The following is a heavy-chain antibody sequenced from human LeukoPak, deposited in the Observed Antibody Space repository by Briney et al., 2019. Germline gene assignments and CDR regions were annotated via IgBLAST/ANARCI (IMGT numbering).Heavy chain of an antibody. J-gene: IGHJ6*03. D-gene: IGHD5-18*01. Sequence: WXWLRQPXGTGLEWIGRIYTSGSTNYNPSLKSRVTISVDTSKNQFSLKLSSVTAADTAVYYCARTTEGGYTYDYFYYYYMDVWGKGTTVTVS. CDR2: IYTSGST. V-gene: IGHV4-4*07. CDR3: ARTTEGGYTYDYFYYYYMDV.